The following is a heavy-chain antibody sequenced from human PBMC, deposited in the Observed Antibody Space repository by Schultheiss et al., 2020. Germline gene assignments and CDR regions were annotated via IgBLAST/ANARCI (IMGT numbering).Heavy chain of an antibody. D-gene: IGHD3-16*01. CDR3: ACARGIFVMRLDRDWFDP. CDR1: GLTFSSYG. J-gene: IGHJ5*02. V-gene: IGHV3-30*02. Sequence: GGSLRLSCAASGLTFSSYGMHWVRQAPGKGLEWVAFIRYDGSNRYYADSVKGRFTISRENSKNTLYLQMNSLRAENTTVYYCACARGIFVMRLDRDWFDPWGEGARVTVSS. CDR2: IRYDGSNR.